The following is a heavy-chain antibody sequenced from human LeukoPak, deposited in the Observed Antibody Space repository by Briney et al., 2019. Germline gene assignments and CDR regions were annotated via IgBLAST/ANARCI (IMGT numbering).Heavy chain of an antibody. CDR1: GGSISSGSYY. J-gene: IGHJ4*02. Sequence: SETLSLTCTVSGGSISSGSYYWSWLRQPAGKGLEWIGRIYTSGSTNYNPSLKSRVTISVDTSKNQFSLKLSSVTAADTAVYYCVRLRYSYGFFDYWGQGTLVTVSS. D-gene: IGHD5-18*01. V-gene: IGHV4-61*02. CDR3: VRLRYSYGFFDY. CDR2: IYTSGST.